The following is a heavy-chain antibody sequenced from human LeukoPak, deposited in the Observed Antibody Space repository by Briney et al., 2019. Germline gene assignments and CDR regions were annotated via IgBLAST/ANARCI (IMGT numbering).Heavy chain of an antibody. D-gene: IGHD2-2*01. Sequence: GGSLRLSCAASGFTFDDYGMSWVRQAPGKGLEWVSGINWNGGSTGYADSVKGRFTISRDNAKNSLYLQMNSLRAEDTALYYCARGYCSSTSCYFDYWGQGTLVTVSS. V-gene: IGHV3-20*04. J-gene: IGHJ4*02. CDR2: INWNGGST. CDR3: ARGYCSSTSCYFDY. CDR1: GFTFDDYG.